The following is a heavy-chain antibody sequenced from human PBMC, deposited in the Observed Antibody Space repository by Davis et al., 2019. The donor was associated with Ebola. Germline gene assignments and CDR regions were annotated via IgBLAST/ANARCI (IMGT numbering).Heavy chain of an antibody. J-gene: IGHJ4*02. CDR2: ISWNSGSI. CDR3: ARGSEMANPADGDY. V-gene: IGHV3-9*01. CDR1: GFTFDDYA. D-gene: IGHD5-24*01. Sequence: PGGSLRLSCAASGFTFDDYAMHWVRQAPGKGLEWVSGISWNSGSIGYADSVKGRFTISRDNAKNTLYLQMNSLRAEDTAVYYCARGSEMANPADGDYWGQGTLVTVSS.